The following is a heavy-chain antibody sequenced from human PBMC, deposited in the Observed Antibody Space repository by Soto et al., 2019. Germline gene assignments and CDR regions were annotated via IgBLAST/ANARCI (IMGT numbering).Heavy chain of an antibody. CDR1: GFTFSSYA. CDR3: AKGTNDIVVVPAAIWY. D-gene: IGHD2-2*01. V-gene: IGHV3-23*01. J-gene: IGHJ4*02. CDR2: ISGSGGST. Sequence: PGGSLRLSCAASGFTFSSYAMSWVRQAPGKGLEWVSAISGSGGSTYYAGSVKGRFTISRDNSKNTLYLQMNSLRAEDTAVYYCAKGTNDIVVVPAAIWYWGQGTLVTVSS.